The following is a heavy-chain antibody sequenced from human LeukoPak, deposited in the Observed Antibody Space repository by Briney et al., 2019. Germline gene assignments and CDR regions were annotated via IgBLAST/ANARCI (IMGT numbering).Heavy chain of an antibody. J-gene: IGHJ6*02. CDR2: ISYDGSNK. CDR1: GFTFSSYA. Sequence: PGGSLRLSCAASGFTFSSYAMHWVRQAPGKGLEWVAVISYDGSNKYYADSVKGRFTISRDNSKNTLYLQMNSLRAEDTAVYYCARGYSYAGWHHYYYGMDVWGQGTTVTVSS. V-gene: IGHV3-30-3*01. CDR3: ARGYSYAGWHHYYYGMDV. D-gene: IGHD5-18*01.